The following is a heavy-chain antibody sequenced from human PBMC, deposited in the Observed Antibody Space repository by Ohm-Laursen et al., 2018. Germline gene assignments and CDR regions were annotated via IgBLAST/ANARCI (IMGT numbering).Heavy chain of an antibody. Sequence: GSLRLSCAASGFTVSSNYMSWVRQAPGKGLEWVSVIYSGGSTNYADSVKGRFTISRDNSKNTLYLQMNSLRAEDTAVYYCAKIPYYDSSGYTIFDYWGQGTLVTVSS. D-gene: IGHD3-22*01. CDR2: IYSGGST. CDR1: GFTVSSNY. V-gene: IGHV3-53*05. CDR3: AKIPYYDSSGYTIFDY. J-gene: IGHJ4*02.